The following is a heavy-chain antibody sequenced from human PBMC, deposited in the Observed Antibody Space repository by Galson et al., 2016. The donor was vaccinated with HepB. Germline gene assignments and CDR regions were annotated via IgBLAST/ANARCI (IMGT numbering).Heavy chain of an antibody. CDR1: GFTFSHYA. D-gene: IGHD2-15*01. CDR2: IFNDGSEQ. J-gene: IGHJ2*01. CDR3: ARDKGGQYFDL. Sequence: SLRLSCAASGFTFSHYAMHWVRQAPGKGLEWVAIIFNDGSEQLYADSVQGRITLSRDNSKKMFYLEMNSLRPEDPAIYYCARDKGGQYFDLWGRGTLVSVSS. V-gene: IGHV3-30*04.